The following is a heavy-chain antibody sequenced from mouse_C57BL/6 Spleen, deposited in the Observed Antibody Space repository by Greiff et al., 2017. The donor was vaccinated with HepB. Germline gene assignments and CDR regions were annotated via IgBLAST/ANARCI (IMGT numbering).Heavy chain of an antibody. CDR3: ARSTTVVATGYFDV. CDR2: IDPSDSET. V-gene: IGHV1-52*01. J-gene: IGHJ1*03. CDR1: GYTFTSYW. D-gene: IGHD1-1*01. Sequence: QVHVKQPGAELVRPGSSVKLSCKASGYTFTSYWMHWVKQRPIQGLEWIGNIDPSDSETHYNQKFKDKATLTVDKSSRTAYMQLSSLTSEDSAVYYCARSTTVVATGYFDVWGTGTTVTVSS.